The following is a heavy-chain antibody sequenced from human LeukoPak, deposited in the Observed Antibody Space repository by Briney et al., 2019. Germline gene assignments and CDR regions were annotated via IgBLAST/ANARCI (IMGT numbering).Heavy chain of an antibody. D-gene: IGHD2-2*01. Sequence: GRSLRLSCAASGFTFDDYAMHWVRQAPGKGLEWVSGISWNSGSIGYADSVKGRFTISRDNAKNSLYLQMNSLRAEDTALYYCAKDLGGFCSSTSCPGVFDYWGQGTLVTVSS. V-gene: IGHV3-9*01. CDR1: GFTFDDYA. J-gene: IGHJ4*02. CDR3: AKDLGGFCSSTSCPGVFDY. CDR2: ISWNSGSI.